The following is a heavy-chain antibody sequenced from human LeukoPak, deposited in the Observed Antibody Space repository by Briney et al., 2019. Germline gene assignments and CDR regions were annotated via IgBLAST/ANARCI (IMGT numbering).Heavy chain of an antibody. CDR2: IKSETEGGTT. CDR1: GSTFSNAW. J-gene: IGHJ4*02. Sequence: GGSLRLSCAASGSTFSNAWMSWVRQAPGKGLEWVGRIKSETEGGTTDYAAPVKGRFTISRDDSKNTLYLQMNSLKTDDTAVYYCTTRGGSFSIFDYWGQGTLVTVSS. CDR3: TTRGGSFSIFDY. V-gene: IGHV3-15*01. D-gene: IGHD1-26*01.